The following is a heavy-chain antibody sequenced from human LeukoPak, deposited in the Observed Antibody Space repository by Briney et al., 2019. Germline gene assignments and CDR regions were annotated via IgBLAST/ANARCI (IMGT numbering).Heavy chain of an antibody. CDR1: GFTFSSYG. CDR3: ARVRISDYYGSGIGY. CDR2: INWNGGST. V-gene: IGHV3-20*04. Sequence: GGSLRLSCAASGFTFSSYGMSWVRQAPGKGLEWVSGINWNGGSTGYADSVKGRFTISRGNAKNSLYLQMNSLRAEDTALYYCARVRISDYYGSGIGYWGQGTLVTVSS. D-gene: IGHD3-10*01. J-gene: IGHJ4*02.